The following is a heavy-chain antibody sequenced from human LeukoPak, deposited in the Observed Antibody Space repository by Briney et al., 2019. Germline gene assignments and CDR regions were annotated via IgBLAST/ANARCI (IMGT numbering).Heavy chain of an antibody. CDR1: GFTFSDYY. CDR3: ARRIAARLDY. V-gene: IGHV3-53*01. J-gene: IGHJ4*02. CDR2: IYSGGGT. Sequence: SGGSLRLSCAASGFTFSDYYMSWIRQAPGEGLEWVSVIYSGGGTYYADSVKGRFTISRDNSKNTLYLQMNSLRAEDTAVYYCARRIAARLDYWGQGTLVTVSS. D-gene: IGHD6-6*01.